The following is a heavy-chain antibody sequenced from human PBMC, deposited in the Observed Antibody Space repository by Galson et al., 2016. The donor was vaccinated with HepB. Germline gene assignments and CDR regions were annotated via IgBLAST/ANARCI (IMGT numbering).Heavy chain of an antibody. CDR1: GFTFSSYA. J-gene: IGHJ2*01. Sequence: SLRLSCAASGFTFSSYAMTWVRQAPGKGLDWVSTISGSGGETHYADSVKGRFTFSRDNSKNTMYVQMTSLGAEDTAVYYCASGTTVTTSNSFRYFDLWGRGTLVTVSS. D-gene: IGHD4-17*01. CDR2: ISGSGGET. CDR3: ASGTTVTTSNSFRYFDL. V-gene: IGHV3-23*01.